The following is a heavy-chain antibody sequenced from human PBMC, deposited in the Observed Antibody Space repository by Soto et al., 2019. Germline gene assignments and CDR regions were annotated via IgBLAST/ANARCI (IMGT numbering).Heavy chain of an antibody. J-gene: IGHJ4*02. Sequence: EGSLRLSCATSGLTFSNYAMSWVRQAPGGGLEWVSSMSGSSSTTYYADSVRGRFTISRDRSNNTLYLQMSSLRAEDTALYYCAKNQERELPRVIDFWGQGTLFPVSS. CDR2: MSGSSSTT. CDR3: AKNQERELPRVIDF. D-gene: IGHD1-7*01. CDR1: GLTFSNYA. V-gene: IGHV3-23*01.